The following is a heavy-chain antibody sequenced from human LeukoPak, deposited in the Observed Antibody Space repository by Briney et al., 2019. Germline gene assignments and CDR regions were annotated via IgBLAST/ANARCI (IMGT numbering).Heavy chain of an antibody. V-gene: IGHV1-18*01. Sequence: ASVKVSCKASGYTFTSYGISWVRQAPGQVLEWMGWISAYNGNTNYAQKLQGRVTMTTDTSTSTAYMELRSLRSDDTAVYYCARVPWNTMVRGSQDAFDIWGQGTMVTVSS. CDR1: GYTFTSYG. CDR2: ISAYNGNT. CDR3: ARVPWNTMVRGSQDAFDI. D-gene: IGHD3-10*01. J-gene: IGHJ3*02.